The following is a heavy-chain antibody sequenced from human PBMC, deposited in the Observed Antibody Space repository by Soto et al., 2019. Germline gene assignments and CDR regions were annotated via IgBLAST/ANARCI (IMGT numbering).Heavy chain of an antibody. D-gene: IGHD2-2*01. V-gene: IGHV5-51*01. CDR2: IYPGDSDT. Sequence: PGESLKISCKGLGNSFTSYWIGWVRQMPGKGLEWMGIIYPGDSDTRYSPSFQGQVTISADKSISTAYLQWSSLKASDTAMYYCARPYCSSTSCYSPPDYWGQGTLVTVSS. J-gene: IGHJ4*02. CDR3: ARPYCSSTSCYSPPDY. CDR1: GNSFTSYW.